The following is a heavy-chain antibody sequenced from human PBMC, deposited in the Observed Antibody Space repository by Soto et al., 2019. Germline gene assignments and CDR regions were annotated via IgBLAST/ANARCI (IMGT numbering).Heavy chain of an antibody. CDR3: ATVSYSSSWDSYYYGMEV. J-gene: IGHJ6*01. D-gene: IGHD6-13*01. CDR1: GYTLTELS. V-gene: IGHV1-24*01. CDR2: FDPEDGET. Sequence: GASVKVSCKVSGYTLTELSMHWVRQAPGKGLEWMGGFDPEDGETIYAQKFQGRVTMTEDTSTDTAYMELSSLRSEDTAVYYCATVSYSSSWDSYYYGMEVWGQGTTVNVS.